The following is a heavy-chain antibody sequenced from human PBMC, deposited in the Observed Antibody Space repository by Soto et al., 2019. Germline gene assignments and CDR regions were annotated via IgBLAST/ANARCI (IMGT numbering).Heavy chain of an antibody. CDR1: GFTFSSYL. V-gene: IGHV3-21*01. Sequence: GGSLRLSCEVSGFTFSSYLMIWVRQAPGKGLEWVSSISSRSSDIYYADSVKGRFTISRDNAKNSLYLQMNSLRAEDTAVYYCVRDQGKTFDHWGQGTLVTVSS. CDR2: ISSRSSDI. CDR3: VRDQGKTFDH. J-gene: IGHJ4*02.